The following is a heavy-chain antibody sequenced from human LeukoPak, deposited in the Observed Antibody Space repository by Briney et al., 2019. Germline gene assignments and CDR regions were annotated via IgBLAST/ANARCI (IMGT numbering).Heavy chain of an antibody. CDR2: ISSGGST. V-gene: IGHV3-23*01. CDR3: AKDTYSTSPYYIDY. D-gene: IGHD1-26*01. CDR1: GFTFNNYA. J-gene: IGHJ4*02. Sequence: GGSLRLSCAAAGFTFNNYAMSWVRQAPGKGLKWVSGISSGGSTYYADSVKGRFTISRDNSKNTLYLQMNSLRAEDTAVYYCAKDTYSTSPYYIDYWGQGTLVTVSS.